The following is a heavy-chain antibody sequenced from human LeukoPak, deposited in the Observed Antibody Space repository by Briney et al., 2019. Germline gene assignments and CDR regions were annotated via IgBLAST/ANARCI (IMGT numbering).Heavy chain of an antibody. CDR2: IYYSGST. CDR3: ARFLAGGGPAHDAFEI. V-gene: IGHV4-59*01. D-gene: IGHD3-3*01. J-gene: IGHJ3*02. Sequence: SETLSLTCTVSGGSISSYYWSWLRQPPGKGLEWFGYIYYSGSTNYNPSLKSRVTISVDTSKNQFSLKLSSVTAADAAVYYCARFLAGGGPAHDAFEIWGQGTMVTVSS. CDR1: GGSISSYY.